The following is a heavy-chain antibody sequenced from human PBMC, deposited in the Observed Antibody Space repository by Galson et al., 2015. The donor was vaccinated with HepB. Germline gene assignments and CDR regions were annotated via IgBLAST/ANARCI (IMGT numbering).Heavy chain of an antibody. D-gene: IGHD1-26*01. CDR1: GLTFDEYA. V-gene: IGHV3-9*01. CDR2: ISWDGTTV. Sequence: SLRLSCAASGLTFDEYAMHWVLQVSGKGLEWIAGISWDGTTVDYADSVKGRFTIARDNAKNSVSLQMNSVRAEDTALYFCAKGPRGSYDYGYLDYWGQGTLVTVSS. CDR3: AKGPRGSYDYGYLDY. J-gene: IGHJ4*02.